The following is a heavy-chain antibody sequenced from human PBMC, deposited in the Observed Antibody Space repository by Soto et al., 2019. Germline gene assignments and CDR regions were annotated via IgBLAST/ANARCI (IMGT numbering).Heavy chain of an antibody. Sequence: ASVKVSCKAFGYTFTSNYIHWVRQPPGQGLEWMGIINPSGGSTSYAQKFQGRVTMTRDTSTSTVYMELSSLRSEDTAVYYCARDPLRYFDWLPPFDYWGQGTLVTVSS. D-gene: IGHD3-9*01. CDR2: INPSGGST. J-gene: IGHJ4*02. CDR1: GYTFTSNY. V-gene: IGHV1-46*03. CDR3: ARDPLRYFDWLPPFDY.